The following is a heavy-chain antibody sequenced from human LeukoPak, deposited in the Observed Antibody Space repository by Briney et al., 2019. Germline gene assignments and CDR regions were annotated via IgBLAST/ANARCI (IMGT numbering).Heavy chain of an antibody. V-gene: IGHV3-48*02. CDR3: ARDINWSFDY. J-gene: IGHJ4*02. D-gene: IGHD1-1*01. Sequence: PGGSLRLSCAASGFTVSSNYMSWVRQAPGKGLEWISYVGRSGDPLLYADSVKGRFTISRDDAQKSLSLQMDSLRDEDTAVYYCARDINWSFDYWGRGISVTVSS. CDR1: GFTVSSNY. CDR2: VGRSGDPL.